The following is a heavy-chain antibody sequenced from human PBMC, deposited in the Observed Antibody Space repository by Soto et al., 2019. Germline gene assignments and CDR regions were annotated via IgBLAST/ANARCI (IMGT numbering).Heavy chain of an antibody. CDR2: IFYSGTT. Sequence: QVQLHESGPGLVKPSETLSLTCSVSGGSLSNYYWSWIRQPPGKGLEWIVNIFYSGTTNYNPSLKSRFTISVDTSKNQVSLRLSSVTAADTAVYYCARDRSALAPYYHGVDVWGQGTTVTVSS. V-gene: IGHV4-59*01. D-gene: IGHD5-18*01. J-gene: IGHJ6*02. CDR3: ARDRSALAPYYHGVDV. CDR1: GGSLSNYY.